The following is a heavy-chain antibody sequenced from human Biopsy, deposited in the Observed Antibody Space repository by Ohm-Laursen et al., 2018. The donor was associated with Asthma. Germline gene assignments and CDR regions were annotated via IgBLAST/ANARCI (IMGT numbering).Heavy chain of an antibody. J-gene: IGHJ3*02. Sequence: GATVKLSCKASGYTFVNYAIHWVRQAPGQRIEWMGWINAGNGNTKYSQKFQGRVTITRDTSASTAYMDLSSLRSEDTAVYYCARTYYDFLTGQVNDAFDIWGQGTMVTVSS. CDR1: GYTFVNYA. CDR2: INAGNGNT. D-gene: IGHD3-9*01. V-gene: IGHV1-3*01. CDR3: ARTYYDFLTGQVNDAFDI.